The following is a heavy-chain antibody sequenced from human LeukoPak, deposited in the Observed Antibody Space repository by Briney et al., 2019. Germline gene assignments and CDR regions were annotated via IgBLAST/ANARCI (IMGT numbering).Heavy chain of an antibody. CDR1: GGSFSGYS. CDR3: ARVRLPPYYYYFYYMDV. V-gene: IGHV4-34*01. J-gene: IGHJ6*03. CDR2: INHSGTT. Sequence: SETLSLTCAVYGGSFSGYSWTWIRQPPGKGLEWIGEINHSGTTDYNPSLQSRVTISLDTSKNQFSLKVTSVTAADTAVYYCARVRLPPYYYYFYYMDVWGTGTTVTVSS. D-gene: IGHD5-18*01.